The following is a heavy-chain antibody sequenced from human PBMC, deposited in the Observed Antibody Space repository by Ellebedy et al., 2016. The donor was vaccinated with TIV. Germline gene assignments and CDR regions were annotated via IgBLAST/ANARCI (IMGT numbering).Heavy chain of an antibody. CDR1: GGSITSDTTY. D-gene: IGHD5-12*01. CDR2: IYYRGSS. CDR3: ARDSFKGSGYVDL. V-gene: IGHV4-31*03. Sequence: MPSDTLSLTCTISGGSITSDTTYWSWLRQHPGKGLEWIGYIYYRGSSFYNPSLQSRVTISVDTSKNQFSLKLTSVTAADTAVYYCARDSFKGSGYVDLWGQGTLVTVSS. J-gene: IGHJ5*02.